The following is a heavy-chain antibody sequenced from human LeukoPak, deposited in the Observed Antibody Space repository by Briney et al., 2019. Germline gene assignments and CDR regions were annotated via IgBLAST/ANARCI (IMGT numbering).Heavy chain of an antibody. CDR2: INHSGST. V-gene: IGHV4-34*01. CDR3: ARGHRLPGRY. CDR1: GGSFSGYY. J-gene: IGHJ4*02. D-gene: IGHD2-15*01. Sequence: PSETLSLTCAVYGGSFSGYYWSWIRQPPGKRLEWIGEINHSGSTNYNPSLKSLVTISVDTSKNQFSLKLSSVTAADTAVYYCARGHRLPGRYWGQGTLVSVSS.